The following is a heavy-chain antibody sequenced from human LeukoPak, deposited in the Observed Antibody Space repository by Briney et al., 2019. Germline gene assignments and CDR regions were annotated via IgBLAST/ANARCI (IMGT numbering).Heavy chain of an antibody. D-gene: IGHD3-10*01. CDR2: IYYSGST. CDR1: GGSISRSSYY. CDR3: ARHVLLWFGELLNYFDY. Sequence: SETLSLTCTVSGGSISRSSYYWGWIRQPPGKGLEWIGSIYYSGSTYYNPSLKSRVTISVDTSKNQFSLKLSSVTAADTAVYYCARHVLLWFGELLNYFDYWGQGTLVTVSS. J-gene: IGHJ4*02. V-gene: IGHV4-39*01.